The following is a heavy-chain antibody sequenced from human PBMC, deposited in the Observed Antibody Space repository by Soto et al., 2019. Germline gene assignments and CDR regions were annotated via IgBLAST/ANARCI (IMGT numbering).Heavy chain of an antibody. CDR1: GGSISSGDYY. CDR3: ARDRFPAGGYPPTSSWFDP. D-gene: IGHD3-22*01. Sequence: SETLSLTCTVSGGSISSGDYYWSWIRQPPGKGLEWIGYIYYSGSTYYNPSLKSRVTISVDTSKNQFSLKLSSVTAADTAVYYCARDRFPAGGYPPTSSWFDPWGQGTLVTVSS. V-gene: IGHV4-30-4*01. CDR2: IYYSGST. J-gene: IGHJ5*02.